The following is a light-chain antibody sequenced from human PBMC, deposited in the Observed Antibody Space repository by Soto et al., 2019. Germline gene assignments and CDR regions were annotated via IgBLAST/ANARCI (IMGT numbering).Light chain of an antibody. Sequence: DIVLTQTPVTLSLSPWERSKLSFRASQRVGSNYLAWYQQKPGQPPRLLIHGASSRASGIPDRFSGSGSGTDFTLTISRLQPEDFAVYYCQQYASTRWTFGQGTKVDIK. CDR2: GAS. CDR3: QQYASTRWT. CDR1: QRVGSNY. J-gene: IGKJ1*01. V-gene: IGKV3-20*01.